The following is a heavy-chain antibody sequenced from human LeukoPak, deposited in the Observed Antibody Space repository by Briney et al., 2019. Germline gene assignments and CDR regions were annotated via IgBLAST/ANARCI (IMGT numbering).Heavy chain of an antibody. D-gene: IGHD6-19*01. V-gene: IGHV4-4*07. CDR2: IHTSGTT. CDR1: GGSISSYL. J-gene: IGHJ4*02. Sequence: SETLSLTCTVSGGSISSYLWSWIRQPAGKGLEWLGRIHTSGTTTYSPSLQSRLTMSVDTSKKKISLRLSFATAADTAVYYCATEQVSGSAWGFDYWGQGSLVTVSS. CDR3: ATEQVSGSAWGFDY.